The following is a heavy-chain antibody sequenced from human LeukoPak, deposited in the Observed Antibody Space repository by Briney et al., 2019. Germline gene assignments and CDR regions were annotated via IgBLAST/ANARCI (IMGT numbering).Heavy chain of an antibody. V-gene: IGHV4-34*01. D-gene: IGHD5-12*01. CDR2: INHSGGT. Sequence: KPSETLSLTCAVYGRSFSGYYWTWIRQPPGKGLEWIGEINHSGGTDHNPSLKSRVTMSVDTSKNQFSLKLSSVTAADTAVYYCARDVSGYDYGFDYWGRGTLVTVSS. J-gene: IGHJ4*02. CDR3: ARDVSGYDYGFDY. CDR1: GRSFSGYY.